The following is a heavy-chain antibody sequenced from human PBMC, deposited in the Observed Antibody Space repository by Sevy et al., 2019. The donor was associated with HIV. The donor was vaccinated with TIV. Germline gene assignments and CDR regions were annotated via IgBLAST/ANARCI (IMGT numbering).Heavy chain of an antibody. D-gene: IGHD3-10*01. CDR1: GFTFSSYS. Sequence: GGSLRLSCVASGFTFSSYSMNWVRQAPGKGLEWVSSISSSSSYIYYADSVKGRFTISRDNAKNSLYLQMNSLRAEDTAVYYCARELLWFGELTGAFDIWGQGTMVTVSS. CDR3: ARELLWFGELTGAFDI. V-gene: IGHV3-21*01. J-gene: IGHJ3*02. CDR2: ISSSSSYI.